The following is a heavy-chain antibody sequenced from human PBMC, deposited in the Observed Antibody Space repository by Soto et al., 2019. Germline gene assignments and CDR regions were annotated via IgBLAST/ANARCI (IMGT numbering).Heavy chain of an antibody. Sequence: GGSLRLSCAASGFTFSSYGMHWVRQPPGKGLEWVAVISYDGSNKYYADCVKGRFTISRDNSKNTLYLQMNSLRAEDTAVYYCAKAEKGAMGVYFDYWGQGTLVTVSS. CDR3: AKAEKGAMGVYFDY. CDR2: ISYDGSNK. V-gene: IGHV3-30*18. D-gene: IGHD5-18*01. CDR1: GFTFSSYG. J-gene: IGHJ4*02.